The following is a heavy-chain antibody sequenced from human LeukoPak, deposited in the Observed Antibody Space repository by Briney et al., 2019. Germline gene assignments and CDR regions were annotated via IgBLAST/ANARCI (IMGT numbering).Heavy chain of an antibody. D-gene: IGHD3-10*01. V-gene: IGHV4-39*07. CDR1: GGSISSSNYY. Sequence: PSETLSLTCTVSGGSISSSNYYWGWIRQPPGKGLEWIGNIYYSGSTYYNPSLKSRITISVDTSKNQFSLKLSSVTAADTAVYYCAREWPEKFGELFTIDYWGQGTLVTVSS. J-gene: IGHJ4*02. CDR3: AREWPEKFGELFTIDY. CDR2: IYYSGST.